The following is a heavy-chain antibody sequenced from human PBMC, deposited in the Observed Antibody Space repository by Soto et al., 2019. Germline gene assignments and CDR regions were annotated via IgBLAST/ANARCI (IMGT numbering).Heavy chain of an antibody. CDR3: TTDLGGCCRGGSCYWFAP. CDR1: GFTFSNAW. D-gene: IGHD2-15*01. CDR2: IKSKTDGGTT. Sequence: GGALRLSCAASGFTFSNAWMNWVREAPAKGLEWVVRIKSKTDGGTTDYAAPVKGRFSISRDDSKNPLFLQMNSMKTEDPAVYYCTTDLGGCCRGGSCYWFAPWGQGTLVTVSS. V-gene: IGHV3-15*07. J-gene: IGHJ5*02.